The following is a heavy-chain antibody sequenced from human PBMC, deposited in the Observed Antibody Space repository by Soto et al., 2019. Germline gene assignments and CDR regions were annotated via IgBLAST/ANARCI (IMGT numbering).Heavy chain of an antibody. J-gene: IGHJ4*02. CDR1: GYTFTSYG. V-gene: IGHV1-18*01. CDR3: ARDGALPGSGSYYNSFDY. Sequence: ASVKVSCKASGYTFTSYGISWVRQAPGQELEWMGWISAYNGNTNYAQKLQGRVTMTTDTSTSTAYMELRSLRSDDTAVYYCARDGALPGSGSYYNSFDYWGQGTLVTVSS. CDR2: ISAYNGNT. D-gene: IGHD3-10*01.